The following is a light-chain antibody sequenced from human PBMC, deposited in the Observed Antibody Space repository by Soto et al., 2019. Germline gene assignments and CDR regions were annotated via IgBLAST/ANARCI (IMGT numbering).Light chain of an antibody. CDR1: QSISSW. Sequence: DIKMNQSRSSLSASVGDRVAITCRASQSISSWLAWYQQKPGKAPKLLIYKASSLESGVPSRFSGSGSGTEFTLTISSLQPDDFATYYCQQYNSYWTFGKGTKVDIK. CDR3: QQYNSYWT. V-gene: IGKV1-5*03. CDR2: KAS. J-gene: IGKJ1*01.